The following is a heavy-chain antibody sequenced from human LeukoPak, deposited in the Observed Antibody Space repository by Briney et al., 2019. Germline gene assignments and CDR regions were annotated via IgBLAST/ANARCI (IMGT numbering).Heavy chain of an antibody. J-gene: IGHJ4*02. CDR3: ARSSSGTRSAGDY. D-gene: IGHD6-25*01. Sequence: GSSVTVSFKASGGTFSSYAISWGRQAPGQGLEWMGGIIPIFGTANYAQKFQGRVTITTDESTSTAYMELSSLRSEDTAVYYCARSSSGTRSAGDYWGQGTLVTVSS. V-gene: IGHV1-69*05. CDR1: GGTFSSYA. CDR2: IIPIFGTA.